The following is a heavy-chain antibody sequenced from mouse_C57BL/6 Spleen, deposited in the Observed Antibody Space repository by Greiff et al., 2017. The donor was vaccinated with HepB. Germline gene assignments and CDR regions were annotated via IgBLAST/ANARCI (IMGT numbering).Heavy chain of an antibody. V-gene: IGHV5-4*01. Sequence: EVQLVESGGGLVKPGGSLKLSCAASGFTFSSYAMSWVRQTPEKRLEWVATISDGGSYTYYPDNVKGRFTISRDNAKNNLYLQMRHLKSEDTAMYYCARGSMDYWGQGTSVTVSS. J-gene: IGHJ4*01. CDR2: ISDGGSYT. CDR1: GFTFSSYA. CDR3: ARGSMDY.